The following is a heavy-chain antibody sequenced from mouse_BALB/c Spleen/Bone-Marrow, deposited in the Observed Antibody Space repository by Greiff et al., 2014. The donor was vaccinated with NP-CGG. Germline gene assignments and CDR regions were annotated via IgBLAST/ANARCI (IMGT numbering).Heavy chain of an antibody. CDR3: TTLARNYFDY. V-gene: IGHV1-5*01. Sequence: VQLKHSGTVLARPGASVKMSCKASGYTFSRYWVHWGKKRPGQGLEWIGTIYPGNSDTTYNQKFQGKAKLTAVTSTSTAYMELSSLTNEDSAVYYCTTLARNYFDYWGQGTTLTVSS. CDR2: IYPGNSDT. J-gene: IGHJ2*01. CDR1: GYTFSRYW.